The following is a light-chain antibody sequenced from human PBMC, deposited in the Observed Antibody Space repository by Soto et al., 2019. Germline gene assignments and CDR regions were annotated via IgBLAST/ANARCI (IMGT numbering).Light chain of an antibody. J-gene: IGKJ2*01. V-gene: IGKV1-33*01. CDR1: QDINNY. CDR2: HAS. Sequence: DIPMTQSPSSLSASIGDTVTITCQASQDINNYLCWYQQKPGKAPNLLIYHASNLETGVPSRFSGSGSGTDFTFTISTLQPEDIATYYCQQFDNLPYTFGQGTKLQI. CDR3: QQFDNLPYT.